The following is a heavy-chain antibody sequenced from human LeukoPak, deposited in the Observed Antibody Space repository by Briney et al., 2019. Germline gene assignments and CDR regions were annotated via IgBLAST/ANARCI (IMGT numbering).Heavy chain of an antibody. CDR3: ARDLDYCTNGVCQYYFDY. J-gene: IGHJ4*02. CDR1: GGSIRSFF. CDR2: IYHTGST. D-gene: IGHD2-8*01. V-gene: IGHV4-59*12. Sequence: SETLSLTCTVSGGSIRSFFWSWLRQPPGKPLEWLGHIYHTGSTNYNPSFKSRLTISVDRSKNQFSLKLSSVTAADTAVYYCARDLDYCTNGVCQYYFDYWGQGTLVTVSS.